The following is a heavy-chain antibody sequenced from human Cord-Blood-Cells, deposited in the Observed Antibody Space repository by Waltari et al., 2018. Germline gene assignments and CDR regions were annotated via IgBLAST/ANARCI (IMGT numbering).Heavy chain of an antibody. CDR2: IYYSGST. V-gene: IGHV4-39*01. J-gene: IGHJ4*02. CDR3: ASPGADYYDSSGYLYYFDY. CDR1: GGSISSSSYY. D-gene: IGHD3-22*01. Sequence: QLQLQESGPGLVKPSETLSLTCTVSGGSISSSSYYWGWIRKPPGEGLEWIGSIYYSGSTYYNPSLKSRVTISVDTSKNQFSLKLSSVTAADTAVYYCASPGADYYDSSGYLYYFDYWGQGTLVTVSS.